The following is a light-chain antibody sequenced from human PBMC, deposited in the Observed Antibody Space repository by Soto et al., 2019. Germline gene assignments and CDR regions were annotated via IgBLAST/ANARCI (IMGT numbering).Light chain of an antibody. J-gene: IGKJ4*01. CDR1: QSVSNN. V-gene: IGKV3-15*01. Sequence: EIVMTQSPATLSVSPGERATLSCRASQSVSNNLAWYQQKPGQAPRLLIYFASTRATGIPARFSGSGSVTEFTLPISSLQSEDFAVYYCQQYNNWPLTFGGGTKVEIK. CDR3: QQYNNWPLT. CDR2: FAS.